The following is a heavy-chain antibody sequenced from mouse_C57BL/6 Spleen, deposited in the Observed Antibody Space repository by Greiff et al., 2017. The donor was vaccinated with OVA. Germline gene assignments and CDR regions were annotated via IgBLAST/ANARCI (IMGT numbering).Heavy chain of an antibody. D-gene: IGHD2-2*01. CDR3: ARSTMVTTVDY. V-gene: IGHV1-59*01. Sequence: QVQLQQPGAELVRPGTSVKLSCKASGYTFTSYWMHWVKQRPGQGLEWIGVIDPSDSYTNYNQKFKGKATLTVDTSSSTAYMQLSSLTSEDSAVDYCARSTMVTTVDYWGQGTTLTVSS. CDR2: IDPSDSYT. J-gene: IGHJ2*01. CDR1: GYTFTSYW.